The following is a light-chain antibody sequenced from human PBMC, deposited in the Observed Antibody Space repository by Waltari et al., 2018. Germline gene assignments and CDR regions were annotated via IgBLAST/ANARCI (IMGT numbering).Light chain of an antibody. CDR3: KQYYGLRT. V-gene: IGKV4-1*01. CDR1: QSILYNSNDKNY. J-gene: IGKJ1*01. Sequence: DIVMTQSPESLAVSLGERATINCRSSQSILYNSNDKNYLAWYQQKPGQPPKLLIFWASNRYYGVPQPFSGSRSGTESNHNSSALQPDDVAVYYCKQYYGLRTFNRGPRVTIK. CDR2: WAS.